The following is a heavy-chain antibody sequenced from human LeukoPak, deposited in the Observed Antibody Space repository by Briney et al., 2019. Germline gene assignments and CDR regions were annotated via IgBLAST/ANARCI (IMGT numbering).Heavy chain of an antibody. J-gene: IGHJ4*02. CDR1: GYSISSGYY. V-gene: IGHV4-38-2*02. CDR3: AREFVGIVGAPDY. Sequence: PSETLSLTCTVSGYSISSGYYWGWIRQPPGKGLEWIGSIYHSGSTYYNPSLKSRVTISVDTSKNQFSLKLSSVTAADTAVYYCAREFVGIVGAPDYWGQGTLVTVSS. CDR2: IYHSGST. D-gene: IGHD1-26*01.